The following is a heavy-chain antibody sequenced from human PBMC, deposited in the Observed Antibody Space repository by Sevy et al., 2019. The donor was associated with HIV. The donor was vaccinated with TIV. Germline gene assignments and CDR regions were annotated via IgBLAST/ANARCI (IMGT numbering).Heavy chain of an antibody. D-gene: IGHD2-15*01. CDR3: ARTRYCSGGSCYSPLSFYYYYYGMDV. CDR2: IIPIFGTA. CDR1: GGTFSSYA. J-gene: IGHJ6*02. Sequence: SVKVSCKASGGTFSSYAISWVRQAPGQGLEWMGGIIPIFGTANYAQKFQGRVTITADESTSTAYMELSSLRSEDTAVYYCARTRYCSGGSCYSPLSFYYYYYGMDVWGQGTTVTVSS. V-gene: IGHV1-69*13.